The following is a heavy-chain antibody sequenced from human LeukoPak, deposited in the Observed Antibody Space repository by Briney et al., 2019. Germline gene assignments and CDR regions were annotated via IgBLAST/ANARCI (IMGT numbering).Heavy chain of an antibody. CDR3: ARSSSILTIPTFDY. CDR2: INHSGST. D-gene: IGHD5-24*01. V-gene: IGHV4-34*01. Sequence: PSETLSLTCAVYGGSFSGYYWSWIRQPPGKGLEWIGEINHSGSTNYNPSLKSRVTISVQTSNNQFSLKLSSVTAADTAVYYCARSSSILTIPTFDYWGRGTLVTVSS. CDR1: GGSFSGYY. J-gene: IGHJ4*02.